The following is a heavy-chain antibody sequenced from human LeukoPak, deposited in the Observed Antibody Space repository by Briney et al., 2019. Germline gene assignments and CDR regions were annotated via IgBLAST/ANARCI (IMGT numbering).Heavy chain of an antibody. D-gene: IGHD3-10*01. CDR1: GGSISSYY. CDR3: ARGGWSAFDI. Sequence: PSETLFLTCTVSGGSISSYYWSWIRQPPGKGLEWIGYIYYSGTTNYNPYLKSRVTISVDTPKNQFSMKLRSVTAADTAVYYCARGGWSAFDIWGQGTMVTVSS. V-gene: IGHV4-59*01. J-gene: IGHJ3*02. CDR2: IYYSGTT.